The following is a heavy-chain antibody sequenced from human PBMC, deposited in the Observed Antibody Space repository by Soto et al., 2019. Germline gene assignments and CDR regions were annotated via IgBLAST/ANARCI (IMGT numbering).Heavy chain of an antibody. J-gene: IGHJ4*02. CDR2: IFYGGST. V-gene: IGHV4-39*01. CDR3: ARRLASGSPYFDY. Sequence: SETLSLTCSVSGGSVYSTSYYWGWIRQPPGKGLEWVGHIFYGGSTYYNPSLECRVAISVDTSKNQVSLRLTSVTAADTAVYYCARRLASGSPYFDYWGQGTLVTVSS. CDR1: GGSVYSTSYY. D-gene: IGHD3-10*01.